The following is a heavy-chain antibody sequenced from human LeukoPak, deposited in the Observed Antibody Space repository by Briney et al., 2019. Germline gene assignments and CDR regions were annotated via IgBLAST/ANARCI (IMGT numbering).Heavy chain of an antibody. CDR1: GFTFSSYS. D-gene: IGHD4-17*01. CDR3: ARAMTTVTQPFDY. Sequence: SGGSLRLSCAASGFTFSSYSMNWVRQAPGKGLEWVSSISSSSSYIYYADSVKGRFTISRDNAKNSLYLQMNSLRAEDTAVYYCARAMTTVTQPFDYWGQGTLVTVSS. J-gene: IGHJ4*02. V-gene: IGHV3-21*01. CDR2: ISSSSSYI.